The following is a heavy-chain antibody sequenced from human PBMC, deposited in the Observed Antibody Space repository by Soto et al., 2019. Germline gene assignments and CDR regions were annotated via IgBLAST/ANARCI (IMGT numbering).Heavy chain of an antibody. Sequence: ASVKVSCKASGYTFTGYYMHWVRQAPGQELEWMGWINPNSGGTNYAQKFQGRVTMTRDTSIRTAYMELSRLRSDDTAVYYCARGGMVRGVISPYYYGMDVWGQGTMVTVSS. V-gene: IGHV1-2*02. CDR1: GYTFTGYY. J-gene: IGHJ6*02. CDR2: INPNSGGT. CDR3: ARGGMVRGVISPYYYGMDV. D-gene: IGHD3-10*01.